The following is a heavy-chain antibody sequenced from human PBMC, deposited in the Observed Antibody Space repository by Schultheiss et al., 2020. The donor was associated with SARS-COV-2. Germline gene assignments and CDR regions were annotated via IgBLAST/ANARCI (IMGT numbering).Heavy chain of an antibody. J-gene: IGHJ5*02. D-gene: IGHD2-21*01. CDR3: ANLHMSGPYNWFDP. Sequence: SETLSLTCAVYGGSFSGYYWSWIRQPPGKGLEWIGEINHSGSTNYNPSRKSRVTISVDTSKKRFSLQLSSVTAADTAVYYCANLHMSGPYNWFDPWGQGTLVTVSS. CDR2: INHSGST. CDR1: GGSFSGYY. V-gene: IGHV4-34*01.